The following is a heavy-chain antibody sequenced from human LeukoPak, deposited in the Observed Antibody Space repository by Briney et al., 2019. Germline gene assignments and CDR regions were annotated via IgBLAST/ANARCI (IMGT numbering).Heavy chain of an antibody. CDR3: AKSLLGYYMDV. CDR2: ISSSSSYI. J-gene: IGHJ6*03. D-gene: IGHD1-26*01. Sequence: GGSLRLSCAASGFTFSSYSMNWVRQAPGKGLEWVSSISSSSSYIYYADSVKGRFTISRDNSKNTLYLQMNSLRAEDTAVYYCAKSLLGYYMDVWGKGTTVTVSS. CDR1: GFTFSSYS. V-gene: IGHV3-21*04.